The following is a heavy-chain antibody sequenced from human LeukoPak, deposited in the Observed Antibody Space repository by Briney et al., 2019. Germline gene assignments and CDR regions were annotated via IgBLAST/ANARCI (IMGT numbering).Heavy chain of an antibody. Sequence: GGSLRLSCAASGFTFSSYSMNWVRQAPGKGLEWVSSISSSSYIYYADSVKGRFTISRDNAKNTLNLQMNSLRVDDTATYYCARIVSQDRIWFDPWGQGTLVTVSS. CDR1: GFTFSSYS. J-gene: IGHJ5*02. V-gene: IGHV3-21*01. CDR3: ARIVSQDRIWFDP. CDR2: ISSSSYI. D-gene: IGHD2-15*01.